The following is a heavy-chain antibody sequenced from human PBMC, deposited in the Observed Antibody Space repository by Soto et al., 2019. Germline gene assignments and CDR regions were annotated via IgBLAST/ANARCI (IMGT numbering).Heavy chain of an antibody. V-gene: IGHV4-39*01. CDR1: GGSISSSSYY. CDR2: IYYSGST. D-gene: IGHD4-17*01. Sequence: PSETLSLTCTVSGGSISSSSYYWGWIRQPPGKGLEWIGSIYYSGSTYYNPSLKSRVTISVDTSKNQFSLKLSSVTAADTAVYYCVCDGGAYGGNSGYWGQGTLVTVPQ. CDR3: VCDGGAYGGNSGY. J-gene: IGHJ4*02.